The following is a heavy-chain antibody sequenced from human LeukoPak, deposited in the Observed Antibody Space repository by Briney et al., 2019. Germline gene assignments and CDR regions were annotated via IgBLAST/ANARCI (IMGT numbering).Heavy chain of an antibody. Sequence: PGGSLKLSCAASGFTFSSYGMHWVRQAPGKGLEWVGVIWYDGSNKYYADSVKGRFTISRDNSKNTLYLQMNSLRAEDTAVYYCARDLRADYYDSSGFDYWGQGTLVTVSS. J-gene: IGHJ4*02. V-gene: IGHV3-33*01. CDR1: GFTFSSYG. CDR2: IWYDGSNK. D-gene: IGHD3-22*01. CDR3: ARDLRADYYDSSGFDY.